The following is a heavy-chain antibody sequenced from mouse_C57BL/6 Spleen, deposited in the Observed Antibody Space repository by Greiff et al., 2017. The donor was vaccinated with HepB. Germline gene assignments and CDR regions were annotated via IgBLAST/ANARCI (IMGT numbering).Heavy chain of an antibody. Sequence: QVTLKESGPGILQPSQTLSLTCSFSGFSLSTFGMGVGWIRQPSGKGLEWLAHIWWDDDKYYNPALKSRLTISKDTSKNQVFLKIANVDTADTATYYCARMDYYGSSYGRFAYWGQGTLVTVSA. CDR3: ARMDYYGSSYGRFAY. V-gene: IGHV8-8*01. D-gene: IGHD1-1*01. J-gene: IGHJ3*01. CDR2: IWWDDDK. CDR1: GFSLSTFGMG.